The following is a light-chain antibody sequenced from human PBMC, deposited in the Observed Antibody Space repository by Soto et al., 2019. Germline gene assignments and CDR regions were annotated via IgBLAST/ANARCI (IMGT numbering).Light chain of an antibody. Sequence: QSVLTQPATVSGSPGQSITISCTGTTSVVGGYNYVSWYQQRPGKAPKLMIYEVRNRPSGISNRFSGSKSGNTASLTISGLQAEDEADYYCSSYTSSSLYVFGAGTKGTVL. CDR2: EVR. V-gene: IGLV2-14*01. J-gene: IGLJ1*01. CDR3: SSYTSSSLYV. CDR1: TSVVGGYNY.